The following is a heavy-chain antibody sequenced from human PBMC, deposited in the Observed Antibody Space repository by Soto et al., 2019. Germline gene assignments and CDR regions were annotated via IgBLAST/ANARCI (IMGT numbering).Heavy chain of an antibody. Sequence: QVQLQESGPGLVKPSETLSLTCTVSGGSISPYYWYWIRQPPGKGLEWIGYIYYSGSTKYNPSLKSLVTISVDTTKNQVPLNLTPVTAADTAVYYCARAVTCVDIWGQGTMVTVSS. CDR2: IYYSGST. D-gene: IGHD3-16*02. V-gene: IGHV4-59*01. J-gene: IGHJ3*02. CDR1: GGSISPYY. CDR3: ARAVTCVDI.